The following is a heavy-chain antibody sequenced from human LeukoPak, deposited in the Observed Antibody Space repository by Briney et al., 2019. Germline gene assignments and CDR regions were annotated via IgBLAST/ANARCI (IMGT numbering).Heavy chain of an antibody. CDR1: GFTFSDYY. J-gene: IGHJ4*02. CDR2: MSSGGSTI. V-gene: IGHV3-11*04. CDR3: ARGHTAVTRHFDF. Sequence: GGSLRLSCAASGFTFSDYYMAWIRQAPGKGLEWLSYMSSGGSTINYADSVKGRFTISRDNAKSSLYLQMNSLTVDDTAVYYCARGHTAVTRHFDFWGQGTLVTVSS. D-gene: IGHD4-17*01.